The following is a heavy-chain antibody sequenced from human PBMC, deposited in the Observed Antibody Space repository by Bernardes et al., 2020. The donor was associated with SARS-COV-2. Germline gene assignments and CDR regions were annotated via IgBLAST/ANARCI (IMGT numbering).Heavy chain of an antibody. CDR2: ISYDGSNK. CDR1: GFTFSSYG. Sequence: GGSLRLSCAASGFTFSSYGMHWVRQAPGKGLEWVAVISYDGSNKYYADSVKGRFTISRDNSKNTLYLQMNSLRAEDTAVYYCAKELGVYSSGWYGAYYFDYWGQGTLVTVSS. D-gene: IGHD6-19*01. CDR3: AKELGVYSSGWYGAYYFDY. J-gene: IGHJ4*02. V-gene: IGHV3-30*18.